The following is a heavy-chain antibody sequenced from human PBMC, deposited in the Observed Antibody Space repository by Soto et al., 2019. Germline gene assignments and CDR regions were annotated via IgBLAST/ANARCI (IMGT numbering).Heavy chain of an antibody. CDR1: GYSFTSYW. V-gene: IGHV5-51*01. CDR2: IYPGDSDT. CDR3: ARQRITRVRGVSSSGLDV. J-gene: IGHJ6*02. Sequence: GESLKISCKGSGYSFTSYWIGWVRQMPGKGLEWMGIIYPGDSDTRYSPSFQGQVTISADKSISSAYLQWSSLEAADTAMYYCARQRITRVRGVSSSGLDVWGQGTTVTVSS. D-gene: IGHD3-10*01.